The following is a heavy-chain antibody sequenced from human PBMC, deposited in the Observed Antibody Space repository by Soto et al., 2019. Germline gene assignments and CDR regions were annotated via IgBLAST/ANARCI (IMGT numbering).Heavy chain of an antibody. V-gene: IGHV1-18*01. Sequence: ASVKVSCKASGYTFTSYGISWVRQAPGQGLEWMGWISAYNGNTNYAQKLQGRVTMTTDTSTSPAYMELRSLRSDDTAVYYCARANIDYQRVLVVITDHDYWGQGTLVTVSS. CDR1: GYTFTSYG. J-gene: IGHJ4*02. CDR3: ARANIDYQRVLVVITDHDY. D-gene: IGHD3-22*01. CDR2: ISAYNGNT.